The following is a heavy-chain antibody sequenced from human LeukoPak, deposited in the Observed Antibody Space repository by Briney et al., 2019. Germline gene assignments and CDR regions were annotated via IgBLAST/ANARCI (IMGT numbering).Heavy chain of an antibody. Sequence: ASVKVSCKASGYTFTGYYMHWVRQAPGQGLEWMGWINPNSGGTNYAQKFQGRVTMTRDTSISTAYMELSRLRSDDTAVYFCARYRCSGGTCYSGFDYWGQGTLVTVSS. J-gene: IGHJ4*02. CDR2: INPNSGGT. CDR3: ARYRCSGGTCYSGFDY. D-gene: IGHD2-15*01. CDR1: GYTFTGYY. V-gene: IGHV1-2*02.